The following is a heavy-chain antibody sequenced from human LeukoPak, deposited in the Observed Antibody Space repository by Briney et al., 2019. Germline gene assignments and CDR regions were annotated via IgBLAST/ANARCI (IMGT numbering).Heavy chain of an antibody. CDR2: INHGGRT. V-gene: IGHV4-39*07. D-gene: IGHD3-10*01. J-gene: IGHJ4*02. CDR3: ARSYGSGSLPMY. Sequence: PSETLSLTCTVSGGFISSSSYYWGWLRQPPGKGLEWIGEINHGGRTNYIPTLKSRVTISVDTSKHQFSLKLGSVAAADTAVYYCARSYGSGSLPMYWGQGTLVSVSS. CDR1: GGFISSSSYY.